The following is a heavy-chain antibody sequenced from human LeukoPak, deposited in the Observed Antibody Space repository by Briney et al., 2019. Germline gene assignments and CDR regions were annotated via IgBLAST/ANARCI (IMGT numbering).Heavy chain of an antibody. D-gene: IGHD6-19*01. CDR3: ARFSSGWYYFDY. J-gene: IGHJ4*02. V-gene: IGHV3-11*03. Sequence: PGGSLRLSCAASGFTFSDYYMSWIRQAPGKGLEGVSYISSRSSHTNYADSVKGRFTISRDNAKNSLYLQMNSLRAEDTAVYYCARFSSGWYYFDYWGQGTLVTVSS. CDR2: ISSRSSHT. CDR1: GFTFSDYY.